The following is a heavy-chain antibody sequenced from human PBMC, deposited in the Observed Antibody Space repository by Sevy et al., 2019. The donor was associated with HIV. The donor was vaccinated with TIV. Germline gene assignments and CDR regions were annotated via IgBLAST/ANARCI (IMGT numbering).Heavy chain of an antibody. CDR1: GFTFSSYG. CDR2: IWYDGSNK. Sequence: GGSLRLSCAASGFTFSSYGMHWVRQAPGKGLEWVAVIWYDGSNKYYADSVKGRFTISRDNSKNTLYLQMNSLRAEDTAAYYCARVGGTLLRLRELSLIDYWGQGTLVTVSS. CDR3: ARVGGTLLRLRELSLIDY. J-gene: IGHJ4*02. V-gene: IGHV3-33*08. D-gene: IGHD3-16*02.